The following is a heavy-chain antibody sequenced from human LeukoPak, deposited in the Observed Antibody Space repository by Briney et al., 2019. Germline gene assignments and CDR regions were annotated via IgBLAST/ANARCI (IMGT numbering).Heavy chain of an antibody. Sequence: SETLSLTCTVSGYSISSGYYWGWIRQPPGKGLEWIGYIYPRGSTYYNPSLKSRVTMSLDSSANQFSLNLSSVTAADTAVYYCARFSPRAMGNYFDFWGQGTLVTVSS. CDR2: IYPRGST. CDR3: ARFSPRAMGNYFDF. D-gene: IGHD7-27*01. CDR1: GYSISSGYY. J-gene: IGHJ4*02. V-gene: IGHV4-38-2*02.